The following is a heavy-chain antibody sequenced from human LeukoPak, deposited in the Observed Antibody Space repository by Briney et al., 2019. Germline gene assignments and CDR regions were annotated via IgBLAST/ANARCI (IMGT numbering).Heavy chain of an antibody. V-gene: IGHV3-7*01. CDR3: XXXXGSARWGSPFDL. D-gene: IGHD3-16*01. CDR2: MKQDNIEK. J-gene: IGHJ3*01. Sequence: GGSLRLSCEASGFTFNTYWMSWVRQAPGKGLEWVANMKQDNIEKYYVDSVKGRFTISRDNPKNSLYLQMTTLRAEDTAVYYXXXXXGSARWGSPFDLWGQGTLVTVSS. CDR1: GFTFNTYW.